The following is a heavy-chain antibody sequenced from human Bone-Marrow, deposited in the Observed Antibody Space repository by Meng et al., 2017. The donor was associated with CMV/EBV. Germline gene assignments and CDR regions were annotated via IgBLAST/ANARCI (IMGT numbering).Heavy chain of an antibody. CDR3: ARGEVSGYDFWSAIRNPYYYYGMDV. Sequence: GGSLRLSCAASGFTFSSYSMNWVRQAPGKGLEWVSSISSSSSYIYYADSVKGRFTISRDNAKNSLYLQMNSLRAEDTAVYYCARGEVSGYDFWSAIRNPYYYYGMDVWGQGTTVTVSS. D-gene: IGHD3-3*01. CDR1: GFTFSSYS. J-gene: IGHJ6*02. V-gene: IGHV3-21*01. CDR2: ISSSSSYI.